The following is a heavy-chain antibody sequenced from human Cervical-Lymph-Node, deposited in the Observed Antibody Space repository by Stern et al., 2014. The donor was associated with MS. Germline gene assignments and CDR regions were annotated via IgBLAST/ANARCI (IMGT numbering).Heavy chain of an antibody. Sequence: QVQLVESGAEVKKPGSSVKVSCKASGGTFSSYAISWVRQAPGQGIEWMGGIIPIFGTANYAQTYQGRVTITADEYTSTAYIEISSLRSEDTAVYYCARGELKEGLVRGMDVWGQGTTVTVSS. CDR1: GGTFSSYA. J-gene: IGHJ6*02. CDR3: ARGELKEGLVRGMDV. CDR2: IIPIFGTA. V-gene: IGHV1-69*01. D-gene: IGHD1-26*01.